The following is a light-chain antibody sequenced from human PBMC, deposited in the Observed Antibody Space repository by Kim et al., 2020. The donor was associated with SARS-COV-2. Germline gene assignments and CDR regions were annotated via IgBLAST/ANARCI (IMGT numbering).Light chain of an antibody. CDR1: QSVSSSY. CDR3: QQYGSSPWT. CDR2: GAS. V-gene: IGKV3-20*01. Sequence: EIVLTQSPGTLSLSPGERATLSCRASQSVSSSYLAWYQQKPGQAPRLLIYGASSRATGIPDRFSGSGSGTDFTLTISRLEPEDSAVYYCQQYGSSPWTFGRGTKVDIK. J-gene: IGKJ1*01.